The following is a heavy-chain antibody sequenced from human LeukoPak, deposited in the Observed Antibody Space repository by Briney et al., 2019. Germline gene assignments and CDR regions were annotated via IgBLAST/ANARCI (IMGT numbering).Heavy chain of an antibody. CDR2: IYSGGST. V-gene: IGHV3-66*01. CDR3: ARDLRTLAAARFDP. J-gene: IGHJ5*02. CDR1: GFTVSSNY. Sequence: GGSLRLSCAASGFTVSSNYMSWVRQAPGKGLEWVSVIYSGGSTYYADSVKGRFTISRDNSKNTLYLQMNSLRAEDTAVYYCARDLRTLAAARFDPWGQGTLVTVSS. D-gene: IGHD6-13*01.